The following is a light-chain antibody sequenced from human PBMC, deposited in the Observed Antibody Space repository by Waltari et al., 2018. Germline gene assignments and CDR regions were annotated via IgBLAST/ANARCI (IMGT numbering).Light chain of an antibody. J-gene: IGKJ1*01. CDR3: MQGTHWPPT. Sequence: VVMTQSPLSLLLTLGQPASISCRSGQSLVYSDGNTNLNWFQQRPGQSPRRLIDRVSNRDFGVRGRVSGSGSGTDFTLRISRVEAEDVGVYYCMQGTHWPPTFGQGTKVEIK. V-gene: IGKV2-30*01. CDR2: RVS. CDR1: QSLVYSDGNTN.